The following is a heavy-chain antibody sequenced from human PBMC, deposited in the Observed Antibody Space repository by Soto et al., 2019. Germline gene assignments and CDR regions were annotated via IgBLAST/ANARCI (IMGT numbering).Heavy chain of an antibody. CDR1: GFTFSNAW. V-gene: IGHV3-15*01. D-gene: IGHD3-22*01. J-gene: IGHJ4*02. Sequence: EVQLVESGGGLVKPGGSLRLSCAASGFTFSNAWMSWVRQAPGKGLEWVGRIKSKTDGGTTDYAAPVKGRFTIPRDDSKNTLYLQMNSLKTEDTAVYYCTTFQLTYYYDSSFDYWGQGTLVTVSS. CDR2: IKSKTDGGTT. CDR3: TTFQLTYYYDSSFDY.